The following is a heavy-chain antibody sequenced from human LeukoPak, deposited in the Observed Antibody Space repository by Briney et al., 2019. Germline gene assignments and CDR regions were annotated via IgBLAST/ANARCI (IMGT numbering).Heavy chain of an antibody. D-gene: IGHD1-26*01. V-gene: IGHV4-59*01. CDR2: IYYSGST. CDR1: GGSISSYY. CDR3: ARGPRIVGATRAFDI. Sequence: SETLSLTCTVSGGSISSYYWSWIRQPPGKGLEWIGYIYYSGSTNYNPSLKSRVTISVDTSKNQFSLKLSSVTAADTAVYYCARGPRIVGATRAFDIWGQGTMVTVSS. J-gene: IGHJ3*02.